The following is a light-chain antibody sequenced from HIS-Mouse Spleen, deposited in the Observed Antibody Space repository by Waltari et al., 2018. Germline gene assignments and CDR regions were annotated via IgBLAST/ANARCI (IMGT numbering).Light chain of an antibody. CDR2: EVS. J-gene: IGLJ2*01. CDR3: SSYTSSSTLEVV. V-gene: IGLV2-14*01. Sequence: QSALTQPASVSGSPGQSITISCTGTSSDVGGYNYVSWYQQHPGKAPKLMLYEVSNRPAGFSNRFSGSKSGNTASLTISGLQAEDEADYYCSSYTSSSTLEVVFGGGTKLTVL. CDR1: SSDVGGYNY.